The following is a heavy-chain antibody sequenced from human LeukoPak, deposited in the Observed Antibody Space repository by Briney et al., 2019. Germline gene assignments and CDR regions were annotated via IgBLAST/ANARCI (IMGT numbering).Heavy chain of an antibody. V-gene: IGHV3-48*01. CDR2: INSSSSSI. Sequence: GGSLRLSCAASGFTFSSYSMNWVRQAPGKGLEWVSYINSSSSSIYYADSVKGRFTISRDNAKNSLYLQMNSLRAEDTAVYYCAGAVDTAMVIYYYYYGMDVWGQGTTVTVSS. CDR1: GFTFSSYS. CDR3: AGAVDTAMVIYYYYYGMDV. D-gene: IGHD5-18*01. J-gene: IGHJ6*02.